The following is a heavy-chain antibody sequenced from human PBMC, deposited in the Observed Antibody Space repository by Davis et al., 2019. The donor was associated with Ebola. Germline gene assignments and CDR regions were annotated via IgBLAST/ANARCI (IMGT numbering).Heavy chain of an antibody. CDR1: GYSFSIHW. CDR3: ARRDSNGYFIFDS. V-gene: IGHV5-51*01. J-gene: IGHJ4*02. D-gene: IGHD3-22*01. CDR2: IYPGDSDI. Sequence: GESLKISCKGSGYSFSIHWIAWVRQMPGKGLEWMGIIYPGDSDIRYSPSFQGQVTISADKSISTAYLQWSSLKASDTAIYYCARRDSNGYFIFDSWGQGTLVTVSS.